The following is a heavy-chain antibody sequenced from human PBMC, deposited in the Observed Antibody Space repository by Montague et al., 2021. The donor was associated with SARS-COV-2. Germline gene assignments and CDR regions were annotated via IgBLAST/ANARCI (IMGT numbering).Heavy chain of an antibody. V-gene: IGHV4-59*01. J-gene: IGHJ4*02. CDR1: GDSMSTNY. CDR2: IYNSGTT. CDR3: ARMFYGYVWETSRYRVNYFDS. Sequence: SETLSLTCSVSGDSMSTNYWSWIRQPPGKGLEWIGHIYNSGTTIYNPSPKSRATIFIDVSKTQFSLRLSSVTATDTAVYYCARMFYGYVWETSRYRVNYFDSWGQGTLVTVSS. D-gene: IGHD3-16*02.